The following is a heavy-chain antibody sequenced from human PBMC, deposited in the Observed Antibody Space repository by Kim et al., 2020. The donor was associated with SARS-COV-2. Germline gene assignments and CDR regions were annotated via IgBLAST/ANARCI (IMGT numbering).Heavy chain of an antibody. CDR2: ISAYNGNT. J-gene: IGHJ4*02. CDR3: ARARPRTYYYGSGSYPFDY. Sequence: ASVKVSCKASGYTFTSYGISWVRQAPGQGLEWMGWISAYNGNTNYAQKLQGRVTMTTDTSTSTAYMELRSLRSDDTAVYYCARARPRTYYYGSGSYPFDYWGQGALVTLSS. V-gene: IGHV1-18*01. D-gene: IGHD3-10*01. CDR1: GYTFTSYG.